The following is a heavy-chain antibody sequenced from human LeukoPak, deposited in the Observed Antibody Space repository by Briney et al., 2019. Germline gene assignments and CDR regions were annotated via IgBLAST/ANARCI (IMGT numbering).Heavy chain of an antibody. V-gene: IGHV1-8*03. CDR1: GYTFTSYG. J-gene: IGHJ4*02. Sequence: ASVKVSCKASGYTFTSYGISWVRQAPGQGLEWMGWMNPNSGNTGYAQKFQGRVTITRNTSISTAYMELSSLRSEDTAVYYCARASGSQGGHGYWGQGTLVTVSS. CDR3: ARASGSQGGHGY. D-gene: IGHD1-26*01. CDR2: MNPNSGNT.